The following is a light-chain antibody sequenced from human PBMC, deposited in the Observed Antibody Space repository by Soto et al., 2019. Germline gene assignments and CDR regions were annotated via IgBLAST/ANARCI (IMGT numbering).Light chain of an antibody. Sequence: QSVLTQPPSASGTPGQRVTISCSGSSTIIESNNVNWYQQLPRTAPKLLIYSNIQRPSGVPDRFSGSKSGTSASLAISGLQFENEANYYGAAWDDSLNGYVFGTGTKATVL. V-gene: IGLV1-44*01. CDR3: AAWDDSLNGYV. CDR2: SNI. J-gene: IGLJ1*01. CDR1: STIIESNN.